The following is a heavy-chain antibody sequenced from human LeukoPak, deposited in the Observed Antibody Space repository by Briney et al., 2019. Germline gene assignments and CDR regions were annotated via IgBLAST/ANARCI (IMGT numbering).Heavy chain of an antibody. CDR1: GGSISSYY. D-gene: IGHD3-16*02. CDR2: IYYSGST. V-gene: IGHV4-59*01. Sequence: SETLSLTCTVSGGSISSYYWSWIRQPPGKGLEWIGYIYYSGSTNYNPPLKSRVTISVDTSKNQFSLKLSSVTAADTAVHYCARGDPHDYVWGSYRWDAFDIWGQGTMVTVSS. J-gene: IGHJ3*02. CDR3: ARGDPHDYVWGSYRWDAFDI.